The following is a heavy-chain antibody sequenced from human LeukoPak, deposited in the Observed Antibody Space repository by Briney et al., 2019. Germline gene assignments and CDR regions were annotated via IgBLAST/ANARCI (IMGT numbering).Heavy chain of an antibody. D-gene: IGHD6-25*01. V-gene: IGHV3-7*01. Sequence: GGSLILYCAASGFTFSKYWMSRVRQAPGKGLEWVATIKSDGSGKFHVDSVKGRFTISRDNAKNSLYLQTNSLRVEDTAVYYCARESVSGSDYWGQGTLVTVSS. J-gene: IGHJ4*02. CDR2: IKSDGSGK. CDR3: ARESVSGSDY. CDR1: GFTFSKYW.